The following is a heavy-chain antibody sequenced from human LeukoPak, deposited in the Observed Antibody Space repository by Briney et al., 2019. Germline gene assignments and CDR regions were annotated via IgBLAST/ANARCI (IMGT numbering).Heavy chain of an antibody. CDR1: GFTFSSYE. V-gene: IGHV3-48*03. D-gene: IGHD5-12*01. Sequence: GGSLRLSCAASGFTFSSYEMTWVRQAPGKGLEWISYISGSGSAIYYADSVKGRFTISRDNAKNSLYLQMNSLKAEDAAVYYCARHRFSGYVYFEYWGQGTLVTVSS. CDR2: ISGSGSAI. J-gene: IGHJ4*02. CDR3: ARHRFSGYVYFEY.